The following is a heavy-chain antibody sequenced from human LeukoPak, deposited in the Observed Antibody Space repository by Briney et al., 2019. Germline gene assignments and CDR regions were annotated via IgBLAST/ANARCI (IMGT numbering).Heavy chain of an antibody. CDR3: ARDQGGGRHARVAFDI. CDR2: IYPSGST. J-gene: IGHJ3*02. V-gene: IGHV4-4*02. CDR1: GGSISSSNW. Sequence: SETLSPTCAVSGGSISSSNWWAWVRQPPGKGLEWIGEIYPSGSTNYNPSLKSRVTVSVDKSKNQFSLRLPSVTAADTAVYYCARDQGGGRHARVAFDIWGQGTIVTVTS. D-gene: IGHD1-26*01.